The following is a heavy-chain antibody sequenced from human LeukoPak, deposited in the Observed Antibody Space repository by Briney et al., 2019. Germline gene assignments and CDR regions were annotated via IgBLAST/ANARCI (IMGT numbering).Heavy chain of an antibody. CDR2: MNPVSGNT. D-gene: IGHD2-15*01. CDR3: ARKGPNTLTPFDL. J-gene: IGHJ4*03. Sequence: ASVKVSCKASGYSFTTYAINWVRQATGQGLEWMGWMNPVSGNTGYAQKFQGRVAMTRSDSTGTAYMELYSLTSEDTAVYFCARKGPNTLTPFDLWGQGTLVTVSS. V-gene: IGHV1-8*01. CDR1: GYSFTTYA.